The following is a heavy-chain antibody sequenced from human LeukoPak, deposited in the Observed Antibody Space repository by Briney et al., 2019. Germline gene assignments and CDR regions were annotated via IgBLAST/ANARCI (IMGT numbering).Heavy chain of an antibody. CDR2: INQGGRDT. J-gene: IGHJ4*02. V-gene: IGHV3-7*01. D-gene: IGHD2-15*01. CDR1: GFTFNTFW. Sequence: GGSLRLSCEASGFTFNTFWMSWVRQAPGKVLEWAANINQGGRDTNYVDSVKGRFTIARDDAKNSLYLQMDSLRAEDTAVYYCAKFSRAADSYWGQGTLVTVSS. CDR3: AKFSRAADSY.